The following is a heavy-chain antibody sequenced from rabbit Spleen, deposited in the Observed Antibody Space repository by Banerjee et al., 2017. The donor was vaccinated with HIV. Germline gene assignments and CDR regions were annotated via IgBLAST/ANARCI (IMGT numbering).Heavy chain of an antibody. Sequence: QEQLEESGGGLVKPEGSLTLTCTASGFSFSSSYYMCWVRQAPGKGLEWSACIYAGNSGNTWYATWAKGRFTISQTSSTTVTLQMTSLTGADTATYFCARADYSYDVVGYTYATYFNLWGPGTLVTVS. V-gene: IGHV1S45*01. CDR1: GFSFSSSYY. CDR3: ARADYSYDVVGYTYATYFNL. J-gene: IGHJ4*01. D-gene: IGHD6-1*01. CDR2: IYAGNSGNT.